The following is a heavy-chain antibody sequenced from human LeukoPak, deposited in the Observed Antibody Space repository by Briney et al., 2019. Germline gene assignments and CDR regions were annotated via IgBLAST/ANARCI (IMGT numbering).Heavy chain of an antibody. CDR2: IYYSGST. CDR3: ARDIYDYVWGSYPL. CDR1: GGSTSSYY. J-gene: IGHJ4*02. V-gene: IGHV4-59*01. Sequence: SETLSLTCTVSGGSTSSYYWSWIRQPPGKGLEWIGYIYYSGSTNYNPSLKSRVTISVDTPKNQFSLKLSSVTAADTAVYYCARDIYDYVWGSYPLWGQGTLVTVSS. D-gene: IGHD3-16*02.